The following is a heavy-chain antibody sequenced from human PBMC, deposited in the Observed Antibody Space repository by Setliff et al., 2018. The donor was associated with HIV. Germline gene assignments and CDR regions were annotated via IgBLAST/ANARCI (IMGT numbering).Heavy chain of an antibody. CDR3: ARGNIGDRGSSFGNWFDP. Sequence: SVKVSCKASGGTFTTITWVRQAPGQGLEWMGGVIPMYNTETYAQKFQDRITITTDESTSTSYMELRSLRSEDTAIYYCARGNIGDRGSSFGNWFDPWGQGTLVTVSS. CDR1: GGTFTT. D-gene: IGHD1-26*01. CDR2: VIPMYNTE. V-gene: IGHV1-69*05. J-gene: IGHJ5*02.